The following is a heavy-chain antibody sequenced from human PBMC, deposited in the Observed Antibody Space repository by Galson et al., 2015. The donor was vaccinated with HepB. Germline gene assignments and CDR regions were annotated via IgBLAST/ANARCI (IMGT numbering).Heavy chain of an antibody. V-gene: IGHV3-11*01. J-gene: IGHJ4*02. CDR2: ISTSGNTI. CDR1: GFTFSDYY. D-gene: IGHD6-13*01. Sequence: SLRLSCAASGFTFSDYYMSWIRQAPGKGLEWVSYISTSGNTIYYADSVKGRFTISRDNAKSSLYLQMNSLRAEDTAVYYCARDRQQQGESPDYWGQGTLVTVSS. CDR3: ARDRQQQGESPDY.